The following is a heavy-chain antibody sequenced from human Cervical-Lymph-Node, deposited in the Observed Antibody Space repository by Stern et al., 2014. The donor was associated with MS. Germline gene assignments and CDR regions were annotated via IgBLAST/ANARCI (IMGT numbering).Heavy chain of an antibody. CDR3: AKQDSSGSGGAYSYYGMDV. V-gene: IGHV3-9*01. Sequence: EVQLVESGGDLVQPGRSLRLSCAASGFTFDDYAMHWVRQAPGQGLEWVSGITWNSGRKGYADSVKGRFTISRDNAKNSLYLEMNSLRVEDTAFYYCAKQDSSGSGGAYSYYGMDVWGQGTTVTVSS. J-gene: IGHJ6*02. D-gene: IGHD5-18*01. CDR1: GFTFDDYA. CDR2: ITWNSGRK.